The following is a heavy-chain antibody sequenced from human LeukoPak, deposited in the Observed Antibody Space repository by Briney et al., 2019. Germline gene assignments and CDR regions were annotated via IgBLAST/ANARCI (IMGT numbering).Heavy chain of an antibody. CDR3: AKDFGSYLGAFDI. CDR2: IWYDGSNK. J-gene: IGHJ3*02. D-gene: IGHD1-26*01. Sequence: GGSLRLSCVASGFTFSSYGMHWVRQAPGKGLEWVAVIWYDGSNKYYADSVKGRFTISRDNSKNTLYLQMNSLRAEDTAVYYCAKDFGSYLGAFDIWGQGTMVTVSS. V-gene: IGHV3-33*06. CDR1: GFTFSSYG.